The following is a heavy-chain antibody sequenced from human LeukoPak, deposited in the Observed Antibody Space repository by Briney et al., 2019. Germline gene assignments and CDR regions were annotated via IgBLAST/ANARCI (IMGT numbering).Heavy chain of an antibody. CDR1: GFTFSSYW. D-gene: IGHD6-25*01. CDR3: AGSSGYVDY. CDR2: INTDGSTT. J-gene: IGHJ4*02. Sequence: GGSLRLSCAASGFTFSSYWMHWVRHAPGKGLVWVSHINTDGSTTTYADSVKGRFTISRDNAKNTLYLQMNSLRAEDTAVYYCAGSSGYVDYWGQGTLVTVSS. V-gene: IGHV3-74*01.